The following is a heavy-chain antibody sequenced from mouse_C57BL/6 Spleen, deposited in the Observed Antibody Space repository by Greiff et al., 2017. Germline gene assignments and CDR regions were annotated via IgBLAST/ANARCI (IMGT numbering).Heavy chain of an antibody. J-gene: IGHJ2*01. CDR1: GYSITSGYY. V-gene: IGHV3-6*01. CDR2: ISYDGSN. D-gene: IGHD1-1*01. Sequence: VQLQQSGPGLVKPSQSLSLTCSVTGYSITSGYYWNWIRQFPGNKLEWMGYISYDGSNNYNPSLKNRISITRDTSKNQFFLKLNSVTTEDTATYYCARDSNFDYWGQGTTLTVSS. CDR3: ARDSNFDY.